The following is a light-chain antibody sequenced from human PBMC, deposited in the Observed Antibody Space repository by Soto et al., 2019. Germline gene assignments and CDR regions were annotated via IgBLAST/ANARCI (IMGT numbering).Light chain of an antibody. CDR1: QSVSGTY. CDR2: DAS. V-gene: IGKV3D-7*01. Sequence: PGERVTLSCRASQSVSGTYLTWYQQKPGQAPRLLFYDASTRATCIPVRFSGSGSGTDFTLTISSLQPEDFAVYYCQQDYNLRTFGGGTKVEI. CDR3: QQDYNLRT. J-gene: IGKJ4*01.